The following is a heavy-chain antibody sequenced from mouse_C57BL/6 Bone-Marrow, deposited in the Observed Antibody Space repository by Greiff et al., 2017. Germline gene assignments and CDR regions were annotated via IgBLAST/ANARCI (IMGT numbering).Heavy chain of an antibody. Sequence: QVQLQQSGPGLVAPSQSLSITCTVSGFSLTSYGVDWVRQSPGKGLEWLGVIWGVGSTNYNSALKSRLSISKDNSKSQVFLKMNSLQTDDTAMSYCASPRYGRGFAYWGQGTLVTVSA. CDR2: IWGVGST. D-gene: IGHD1-1*01. CDR1: GFSLTSYG. J-gene: IGHJ3*01. V-gene: IGHV2-6*01. CDR3: ASPRYGRGFAY.